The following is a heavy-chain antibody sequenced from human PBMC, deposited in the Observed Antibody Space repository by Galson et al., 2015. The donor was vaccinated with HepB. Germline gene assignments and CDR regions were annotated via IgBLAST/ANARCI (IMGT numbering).Heavy chain of an antibody. CDR3: ARGVRFFDY. CDR1: GDSVSSNTGA. CDR2: TFYRSKWYN. D-gene: IGHD3-16*02. Sequence: ISGDSVSSNTGAWNWIRQSPSRGLEWLGRTFYRSKWYNEYAISMRSRLTLNADTSNNQFSLQLSSVTPEDTAVYYCARGVRFFDYWGQGTLVTVSS. V-gene: IGHV6-1*01. J-gene: IGHJ4*02.